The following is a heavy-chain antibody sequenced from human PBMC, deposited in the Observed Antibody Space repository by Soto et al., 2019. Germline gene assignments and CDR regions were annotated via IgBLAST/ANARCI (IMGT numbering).Heavy chain of an antibody. CDR2: INPYRGNT. CDR3: ASHSTRYRLES. D-gene: IGHD5-18*01. Sequence: QAQLVQSGAEVKKPGASVKVSCKASGYTFTDYYVHWVRQAPGQGLEWMGWINPYRGNTDYSKKFQDGLTLTRDTSLSTAYMELRGRASDDTAVYYCASHSTRYRLESWGQGTLVTVSS. J-gene: IGHJ4*02. V-gene: IGHV1-2*02. CDR1: GYTFTDYY.